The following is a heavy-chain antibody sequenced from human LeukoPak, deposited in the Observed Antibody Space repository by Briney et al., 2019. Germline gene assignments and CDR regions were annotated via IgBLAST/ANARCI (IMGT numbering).Heavy chain of an antibody. D-gene: IGHD3-22*01. J-gene: IGHJ4*02. CDR1: GCSFSGYY. CDR3: ARGGPRGGYYDSSGYYYNY. CDR2: INHSGST. Sequence: SETLSLTCDVYGCSFSGYYCSWVRQPPGKGLEWIAEINHSGSTNYNPSLKSRVTISVDTSKNQFSLKLSSVTAADTAVYYCARGGPRGGYYDSSGYYYNYWGQGTLVTVSS. V-gene: IGHV4-34*01.